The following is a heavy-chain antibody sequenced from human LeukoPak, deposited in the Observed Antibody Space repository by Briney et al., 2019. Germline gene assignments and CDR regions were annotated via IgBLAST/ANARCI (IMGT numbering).Heavy chain of an antibody. CDR3: AREGPGYCSGGSCRYDY. D-gene: IGHD2-15*01. Sequence: GESLRLSCAASGFTVSSNYMSWVRQAPGKGLEWVANIKQDGSEKYYVDSVKGRFTISRDNAKNSLYLQMNSLRAEDTAVYYCAREGPGYCSGGSCRYDYWGQGTLVTVSS. CDR2: IKQDGSEK. V-gene: IGHV3-7*03. J-gene: IGHJ4*02. CDR1: GFTVSSNY.